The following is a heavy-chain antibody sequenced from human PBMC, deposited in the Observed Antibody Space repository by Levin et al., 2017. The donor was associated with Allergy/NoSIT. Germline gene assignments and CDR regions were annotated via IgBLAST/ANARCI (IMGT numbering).Heavy chain of an antibody. V-gene: IGHV3-33*07. Sequence: SCAASGFTFSSYAMYWVRQAPGKGLEWVAAIWYDGGNKYYADSVKGRFTVSRDNSKNTLNLQMNSLRAEDTAVYYCARSGVFRLTIYYYNGLDVWGQGTTVTVSS. CDR3: ARSGVFRLTIYYYNGLDV. J-gene: IGHJ6*02. CDR1: GFTFSSYA. CDR2: IWYDGGNK. D-gene: IGHD3-10*01.